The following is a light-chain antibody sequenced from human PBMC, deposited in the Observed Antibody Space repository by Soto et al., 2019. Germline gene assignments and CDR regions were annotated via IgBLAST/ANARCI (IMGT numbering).Light chain of an antibody. CDR3: QQYDNYPLT. CDR2: DAS. Sequence: DIQMTQSPSTLSASVGDRVTITCRASQSVRSWLAWSQQKPGRAPKFLIYDASSLESGVPSRFSGSGSGTEFTLTISNLQPDDFATYYCQQYDNYPLTFGGGTKVE. J-gene: IGKJ4*01. V-gene: IGKV1-5*01. CDR1: QSVRSW.